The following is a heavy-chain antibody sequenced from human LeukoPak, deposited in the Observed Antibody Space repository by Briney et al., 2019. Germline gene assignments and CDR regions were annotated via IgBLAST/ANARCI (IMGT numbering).Heavy chain of an antibody. CDR1: GFTFSSYG. V-gene: IGHV3-30*18. CDR3: AKDSYYYYMDV. Sequence: GGSLRLSCAASGFTFSSYGMHWVRQAPGKGLEWAAVIPYDGSNKYYADSVKGRFTISRDNSKNTLYLQMNSLRAEDTAVYYCAKDSYYYYMDVWGKGTTVTVSS. J-gene: IGHJ6*03. CDR2: IPYDGSNK.